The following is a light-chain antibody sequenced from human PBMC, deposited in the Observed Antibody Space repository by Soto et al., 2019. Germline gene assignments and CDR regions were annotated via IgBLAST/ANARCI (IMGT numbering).Light chain of an antibody. CDR1: QSVTSNY. CDR2: RAS. CDR3: HQYGSSPLT. Sequence: IVLTQSPSTLSLSPGERANISCRASQSVTSNYLAWFQQKPGQVPRLLIYRASGRSTGIPDRCSGSGSGTDFSLTISSLEPEYFAVYYCHQYGSSPLTFGGGTKVDIK. J-gene: IGKJ4*01. V-gene: IGKV3-20*01.